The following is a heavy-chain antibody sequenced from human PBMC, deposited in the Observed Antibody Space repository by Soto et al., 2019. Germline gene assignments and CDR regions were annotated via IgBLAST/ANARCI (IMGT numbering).Heavy chain of an antibody. Sequence: GWSLRLSCAASGFTIRSNAMYWVRQAPGKGLEWVSGISDRGDTTHYADSVKGRFTISRDTSKNTLYLQLNALRADDTAVYDWAKDKPGTTSFDYWGQGPLVTVPS. CDR3: AKDKPGTTSFDY. J-gene: IGHJ4*02. D-gene: IGHD1-1*01. V-gene: IGHV3-23*01. CDR2: ISDRGDTT. CDR1: GFTIRSNA.